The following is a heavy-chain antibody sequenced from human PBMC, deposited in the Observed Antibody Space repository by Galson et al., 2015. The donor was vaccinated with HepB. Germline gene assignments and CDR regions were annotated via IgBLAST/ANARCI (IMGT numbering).Heavy chain of an antibody. Sequence: CAASGFTFSSYSMNWVRQAPGKGLEWVSSISSSSSYIYYADSVKGRFTISRDNAKNTLYLQMNSLRAEDTAVYYCARDLTYYDILTGSFVKYFDYWGQGTLVTVSS. CDR3: ARDLTYYDILTGSFVKYFDY. CDR1: GFTFSSYS. CDR2: ISSSSSYI. V-gene: IGHV3-21*01. J-gene: IGHJ4*02. D-gene: IGHD3-9*01.